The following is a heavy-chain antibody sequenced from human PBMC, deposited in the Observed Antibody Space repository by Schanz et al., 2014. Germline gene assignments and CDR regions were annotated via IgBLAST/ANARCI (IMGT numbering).Heavy chain of an antibody. D-gene: IGHD3-3*01. CDR2: ISYHGSER. Sequence: QVQLVESGGGVVQPGGSLRLSCAASGFTFSTYGMHWVRQAPGRGLEWVAVISYHGSERYYADSVKGRFTISRDNSKNTLYLQMNSLRTEDTAVYYCARPIYDLWSGSFDYWGQGTLVTVSS. CDR1: GFTFSTYG. CDR3: ARPIYDLWSGSFDY. J-gene: IGHJ4*02. V-gene: IGHV3-30*03.